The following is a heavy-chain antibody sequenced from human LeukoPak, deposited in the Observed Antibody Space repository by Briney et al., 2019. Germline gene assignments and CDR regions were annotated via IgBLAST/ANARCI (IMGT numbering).Heavy chain of an antibody. D-gene: IGHD6-19*01. CDR2: IKQDGSEK. CDR3: ARDTGGWLLNIFDY. V-gene: IGHV3-7*01. J-gene: IGHJ4*02. CDR1: GFTFSSYW. Sequence: PGGSLRLSCAASGFTFSSYWMSWVRQAPGKGLEWVANIKQDGSEKYYVDSVKGRFTISRDNAKNSLYLQMNSLRAEHTAVYYCARDTGGWLLNIFDYWGQGTLVTVSS.